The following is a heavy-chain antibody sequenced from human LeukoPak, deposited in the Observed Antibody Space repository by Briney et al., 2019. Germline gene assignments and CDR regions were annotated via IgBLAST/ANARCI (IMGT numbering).Heavy chain of an antibody. D-gene: IGHD2-2*02. J-gene: IGHJ3*02. CDR2: ISSSSSYI. CDR3: ARDSEHCSSTSCYTDAFDI. V-gene: IGHV3-21*01. Sequence: GGSLRLSCAASGFTFSSYSMNWVRQAPGKGLERVSSISSSSSYIYYADSVKSRFTISRDNAKNSLYLQMNSLRAEDTAVYYCARDSEHCSSTSCYTDAFDIWGQGTMVTVSS. CDR1: GFTFSSYS.